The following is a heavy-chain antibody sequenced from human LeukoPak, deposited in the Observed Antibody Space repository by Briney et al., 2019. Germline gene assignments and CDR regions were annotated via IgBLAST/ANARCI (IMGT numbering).Heavy chain of an antibody. CDR2: INGDGSTT. Sequence: QSGGSLRLSCAASGFTFSSYWMHWVRQGPGKGLVWVSRINGDGSTTHYAHSVKGRFTISRDNAKNTLYLQMNSLRAEDTAVYYCARVMVSGQRHMDVWGKGTTVTVSS. CDR3: ARVMVSGQRHMDV. J-gene: IGHJ6*03. CDR1: GFTFSSYW. V-gene: IGHV3-74*01. D-gene: IGHD6-25*01.